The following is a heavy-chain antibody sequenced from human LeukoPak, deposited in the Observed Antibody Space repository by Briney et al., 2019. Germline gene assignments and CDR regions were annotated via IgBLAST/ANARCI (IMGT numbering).Heavy chain of an antibody. CDR3: ARWNNWFDP. Sequence: PGGTPRPSCAASGFTLCSYSMDWVRPAPGKGLEWVSSISSSSSYIYYADSVKGRFTISRDNAKNSLYLQMNSLRAEDTAVYYCARWNNWFDPWGQGTLVTVSS. CDR1: GFTLCSYS. J-gene: IGHJ5*02. CDR2: ISSSSSYI. V-gene: IGHV3-21*01.